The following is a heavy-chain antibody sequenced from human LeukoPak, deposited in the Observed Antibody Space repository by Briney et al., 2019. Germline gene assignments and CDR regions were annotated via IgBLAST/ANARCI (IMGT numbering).Heavy chain of an antibody. V-gene: IGHV4-59*01. CDR3: ARDSSGWYRWFDP. CDR1: GGSISSYY. CDR2: IYYSGST. Sequence: SETLSLTCTVSGGSISSYYWSWIRQPPGKRLEWIGYIYYSGSTNYNPSLKSRVTISVDTSKNQFSLKLSSVTAADTAVYYCARDSSGWYRWFDPWGQGTLVTVSS. D-gene: IGHD6-19*01. J-gene: IGHJ5*02.